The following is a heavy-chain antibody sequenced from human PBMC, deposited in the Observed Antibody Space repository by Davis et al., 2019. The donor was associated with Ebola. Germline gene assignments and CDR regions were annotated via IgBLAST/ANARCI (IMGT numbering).Heavy chain of an antibody. V-gene: IGHV4-39*01. J-gene: IGHJ4*02. CDR3: ARYRVAMVKGVPYFDY. D-gene: IGHD3-10*01. CDR2: IDYTGKT. Sequence: MPGGSLRLSCTVSGDSISSNDYFWGWIRQPPGKGLEWIASIDYTGKTYYLSSLKRRLTLSVATSKNPVSLHLTSVTAEATAVYHCARYRVAMVKGVPYFDYWGQGRLVTVAS. CDR1: GDSISSNDYF.